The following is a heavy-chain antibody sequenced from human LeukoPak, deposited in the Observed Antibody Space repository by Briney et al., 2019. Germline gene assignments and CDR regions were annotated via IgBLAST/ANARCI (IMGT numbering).Heavy chain of an antibody. Sequence: PSETLSLTCTVSGGSISSYYWSWIRQPPGKGLEWIGYIYYSGSTNYNPSLKSRVTISVDTSKNQFSLKLSSVTAADTAGYYCARDRYYDILTNYYTKRIDYWGQGTLVTVSS. V-gene: IGHV4-59*01. CDR3: ARDRYYDILTNYYTKRIDY. CDR1: GGSISSYY. D-gene: IGHD3-9*01. CDR2: IYYSGST. J-gene: IGHJ4*02.